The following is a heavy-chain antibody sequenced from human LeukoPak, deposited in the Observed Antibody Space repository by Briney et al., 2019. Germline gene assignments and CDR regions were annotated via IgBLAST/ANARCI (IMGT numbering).Heavy chain of an antibody. D-gene: IGHD2-2*01. J-gene: IGHJ4*02. CDR1: GVTFSNYW. CDR2: VKQDESEK. Sequence: PGGSLRLSCSASGVTFSNYWMSWGRQAPGKGLEWVANVKQDESEKYYVDSVKGRFTISRDNAKSSLYLQMNSLRAEDTAVYYCARALDSSSSRYQAFEEWGQGTLVTVSS. V-gene: IGHV3-7*01. CDR3: ARALDSSSSRYQAFEE.